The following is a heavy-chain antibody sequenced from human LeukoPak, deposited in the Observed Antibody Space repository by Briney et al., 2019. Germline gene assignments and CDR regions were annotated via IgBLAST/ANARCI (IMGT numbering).Heavy chain of an antibody. V-gene: IGHV3-48*03. D-gene: IGHD4-17*01. J-gene: IGHJ4*02. CDR3: ARVDYGDYYVDY. CDR2: ISSSGSTI. Sequence: PGGSLRLSCAASGFTFSSYEMNWVRQAPGKGLEWVSYISSSGSTIYYADSVKGRFTISRDNAKNSLYLQMNSLRAEDTAVYYCARVDYGDYYVDYWGQGTLVTVSS. CDR1: GFTFSSYE.